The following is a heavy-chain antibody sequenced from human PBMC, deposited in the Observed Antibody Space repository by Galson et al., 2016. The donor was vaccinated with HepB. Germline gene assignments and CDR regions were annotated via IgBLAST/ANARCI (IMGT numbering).Heavy chain of an antibody. CDR3: SRVGVIPYYYYGMDV. CDR1: GFTFSNYA. J-gene: IGHJ6*01. Sequence: SLRLSCAVSGFTFSNYAMHWGRQGPGKGREWVAVTGGTNKNDADSVKGRFTIPRDKAKNTVYLQMNSLRVEDTAVYYCSRVGVIPYYYYGMDVWGQGTMFIVSS. V-gene: IGHV3-30-3*01. D-gene: IGHD3-10*01. CDR2: TGGTNK.